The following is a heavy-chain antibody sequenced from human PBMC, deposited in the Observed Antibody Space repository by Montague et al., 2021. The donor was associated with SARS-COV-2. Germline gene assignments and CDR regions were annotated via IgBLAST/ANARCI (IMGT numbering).Heavy chain of an antibody. Sequence: SETLSLTCTVSGGSVSSRSYYWGRIRQPPGKGLEWIGSIYYSGSTHYNPSLKSRVTISVDTSKNQFSLKLSSVTAADTAVYYCARRGDYGGPRFDYWGQGTLVSVSS. CDR2: IYYSGST. CDR3: ARRGDYGGPRFDY. V-gene: IGHV4-39*01. D-gene: IGHD4-23*01. CDR1: GGSVSSRSYY. J-gene: IGHJ4*02.